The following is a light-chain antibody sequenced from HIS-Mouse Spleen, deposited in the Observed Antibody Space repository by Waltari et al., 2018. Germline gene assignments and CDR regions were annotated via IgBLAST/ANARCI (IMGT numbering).Light chain of an antibody. J-gene: IGLJ2*01. V-gene: IGLV2-14*03. CDR1: SSDVGGYNY. Sequence: QSALTQPASVSGSPGQSITISCTGTSSDVGGYNYVSWYQQHPGKAPKLMIYDVSKRPSGCSNRCSGSKAGNTASLTISGLQAEDEADYYCSSYTSSSTEVFGGGTKLTVL. CDR3: SSYTSSSTEV. CDR2: DVS.